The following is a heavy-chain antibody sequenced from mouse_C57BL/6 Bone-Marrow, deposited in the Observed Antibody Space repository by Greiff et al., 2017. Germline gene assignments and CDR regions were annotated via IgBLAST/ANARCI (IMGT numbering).Heavy chain of an antibody. CDR3: ARDVSSDY. CDR2: ISDGGSYT. J-gene: IGHJ2*01. CDR1: GFTFSSYA. Sequence: DVKLVESGGGLVKPGGSLKLSCAASGFTFSSYAMSWVRQTPEKRLEWVATISDGGSYTYYPDNVKGRFTISRDNAKNNLYLQMSHLKSEDTAMYYCARDVSSDYWGQGTTLTVSS. V-gene: IGHV5-4*01.